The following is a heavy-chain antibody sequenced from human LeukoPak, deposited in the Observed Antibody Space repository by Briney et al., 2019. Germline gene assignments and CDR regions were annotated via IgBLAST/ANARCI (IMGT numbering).Heavy chain of an antibody. V-gene: IGHV4-30-2*01. J-gene: IGHJ4*02. CDR3: VRDGDYYDSGGYGNI. D-gene: IGHD3-22*01. CDR2: IFHTGST. CDR1: GGSIGSGIYS. Sequence: PSQTLSLTCSVSGGSIGSGIYSWSWIRQPPGKGLEWIGYIFHTGSTSYNPSLKRRVTISVETSKHQFSLQLSSVTAADTAVYYCVRDGDYYDSGGYGNIWGQGTLVTVSS.